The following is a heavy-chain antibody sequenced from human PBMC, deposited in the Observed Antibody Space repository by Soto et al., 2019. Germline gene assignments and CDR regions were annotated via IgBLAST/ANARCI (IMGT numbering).Heavy chain of an antibody. CDR2: INAGNGNT. Sequence: GASVKVSCKASGYTFTSYAMHWVRQAPGQRLEWMGWINAGNGNTKYSQKFQGRVTITRDTSASTAYMELSSLRSEDTAVYYCARDQGLGDCSGGSCYSNWFDPWGQGTLVTVSS. J-gene: IGHJ5*02. CDR1: GYTFTSYA. CDR3: ARDQGLGDCSGGSCYSNWFDP. V-gene: IGHV1-3*01. D-gene: IGHD2-15*01.